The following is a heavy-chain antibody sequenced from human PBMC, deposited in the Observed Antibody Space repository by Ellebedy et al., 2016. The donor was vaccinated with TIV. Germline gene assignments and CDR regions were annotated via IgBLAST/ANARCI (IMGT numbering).Heavy chain of an antibody. J-gene: IGHJ4*02. CDR3: ARENWNDVGYFDY. CDR1: GGSFSGYY. D-gene: IGHD1-1*01. CDR2: INHSGST. Sequence: MPSETLSLTCAVYGGSFSGYYWSWIRQPPEKGLEWIGEINHSGSTNYNPSLKSRVTISVDTSKNQFSLKLSSVAAADTAVYYCARENWNDVGYFDYWGQGTLVTVSS. V-gene: IGHV4-34*01.